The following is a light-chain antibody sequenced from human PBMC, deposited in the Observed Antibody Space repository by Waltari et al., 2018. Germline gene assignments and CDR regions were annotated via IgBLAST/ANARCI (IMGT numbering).Light chain of an antibody. CDR3: ASWDDSLNGHWV. J-gene: IGLJ3*02. CDR1: ASNIGGNL. V-gene: IGLV1-44*01. CDR2: RSG. Sequence: QSVLTQPPSASGTPGQRVTISCSGSASNIGGNLVNWYQQLPGKAPKLLIYRSGLRPSGVPDRFSASKTGTSASLAISGLQSEDEADYFCASWDDSLNGHWVFGGGTKVTVL.